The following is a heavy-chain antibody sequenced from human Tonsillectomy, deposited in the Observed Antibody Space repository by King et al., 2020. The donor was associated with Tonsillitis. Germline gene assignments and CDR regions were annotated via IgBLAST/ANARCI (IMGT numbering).Heavy chain of an antibody. Sequence: VQLVESGGGLVQPGGFVRLSCATSGVMFYEYWMSWVRQASGKGQYGVAKLKSEGSGTYYGDCAMGRLTISRDNAKNLLFLQMNSLRGEDTAVYYCARDSIIATAGSDFWGQGTLVTVSS. D-gene: IGHD6-13*01. CDR3: ARDSIIATAGSDF. CDR2: LKSEGSGT. CDR1: GVMFYEYW. V-gene: IGHV3-7*04. J-gene: IGHJ4*02.